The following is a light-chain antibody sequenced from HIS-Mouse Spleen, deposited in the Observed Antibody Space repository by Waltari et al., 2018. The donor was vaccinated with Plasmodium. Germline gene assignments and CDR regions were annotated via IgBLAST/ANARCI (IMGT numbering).Light chain of an antibody. J-gene: IGLJ6*01. V-gene: IGLV10-54*02. CDR2: RNN. CDR3: SALDSSLSAHV. Sequence: QAGLTQPPSVSKGLRQTATLTCTGNSNIVGNQAAAWLQHNQGHLPKLLSYRNNNRPSGISERFSASRSGNTASLTITGLQPEDEADYYCSALDSSLSAHVFGSGTKVTVL. CDR1: SNIVGNQA.